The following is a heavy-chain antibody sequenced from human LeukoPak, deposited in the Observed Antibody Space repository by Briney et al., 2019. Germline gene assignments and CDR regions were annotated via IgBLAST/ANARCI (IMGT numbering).Heavy chain of an antibody. J-gene: IGHJ4*02. CDR1: GGSIRSGSHY. CDR2: IYYSGST. CDR3: AKRDDSGGNLVDL. Sequence: TSETLSLTCTVSGGSIRSGSHYWAWIRQPPGKGLEWIGSIYYSGSTYYNPSLKNRVTISIDTSKNHFSLKLSSLSAADTSVYYCAKRDDSGGNLVDLWGQGTLVTVS. V-gene: IGHV4-39*02. D-gene: IGHD3-22*01.